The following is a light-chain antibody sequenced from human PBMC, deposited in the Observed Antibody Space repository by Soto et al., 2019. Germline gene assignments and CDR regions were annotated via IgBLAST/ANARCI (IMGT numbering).Light chain of an antibody. J-gene: IGKJ1*01. CDR3: QQFPWT. Sequence: EIVMTQSPATLSVSPGERATLSCRASQSVSSNLAWYQQKPGQAPRLLIYGASTRATGIPARFSGSGSGTEFTLTISSLQSEDFAVYYCQQFPWTFGQGTKVEIK. CDR2: GAS. V-gene: IGKV3-15*01. CDR1: QSVSSN.